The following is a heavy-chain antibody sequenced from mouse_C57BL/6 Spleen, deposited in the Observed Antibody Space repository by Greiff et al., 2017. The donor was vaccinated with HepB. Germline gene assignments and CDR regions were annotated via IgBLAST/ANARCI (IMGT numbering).Heavy chain of an antibody. CDR3: ARDLGSTTVVAPYYAMDY. CDR1: GFTFSSYA. J-gene: IGHJ4*01. V-gene: IGHV5-4*01. CDR2: ISDGGSYT. D-gene: IGHD1-1*01. Sequence: DVKLVESGGGLVKPGGSLKLSCAASGFTFSSYAMSWVRQTPEKRLEWVATISDGGSYTYYPDNVKGRFTISRDNAKNNLYLQMSHLKSEDTAMYYCARDLGSTTVVAPYYAMDYWGQGTSVTVSS.